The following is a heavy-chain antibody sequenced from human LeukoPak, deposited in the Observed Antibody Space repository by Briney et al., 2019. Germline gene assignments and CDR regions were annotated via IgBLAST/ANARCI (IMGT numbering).Heavy chain of an antibody. D-gene: IGHD2-21*02. CDR3: AIPPGYCGNDCSFDH. V-gene: IGHV5-51*01. J-gene: IGHJ4*02. Sequence: KGGESLKISCEGSGYSFSNYLIGWVRPMPGKGLEWMGIIYPGDYETRYSPSFQGLVTISVDKSISTAYLQWSSLKASDTAMYYCAIPPGYCGNDCSFDHWGQGTLVTVSS. CDR1: GYSFSNYL. CDR2: IYPGDYET.